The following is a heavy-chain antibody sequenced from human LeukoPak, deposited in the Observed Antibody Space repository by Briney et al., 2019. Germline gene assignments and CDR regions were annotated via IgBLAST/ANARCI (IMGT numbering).Heavy chain of an antibody. J-gene: IGHJ6*02. Sequence: GGSLRLSCAASGFTFSNYWMHWVRQVPGKGLVCVSRIKDDGSMTDYADSVKGRFTISRDDSKSIAYLQMNSLKTEDTAVYYCTRPHNTVTTLGYYYYGMDVWGQGTTVTVSS. CDR2: IKDDGSMT. CDR1: GFTFSNYW. V-gene: IGHV3-74*01. CDR3: TRPHNTVTTLGYYYYGMDV. D-gene: IGHD4-17*01.